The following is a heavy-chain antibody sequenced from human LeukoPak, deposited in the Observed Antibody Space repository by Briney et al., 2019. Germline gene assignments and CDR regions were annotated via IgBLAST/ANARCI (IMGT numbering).Heavy chain of an antibody. D-gene: IGHD4-17*01. CDR1: GGSISSYY. CDR3: ARVLSVRNYGGNSNAFDI. Sequence: PSETLSLTCTVSGGSISSYYWSWIRQPPGKGLEWIGYIYYSGSTNYNPSLKSRVTISVDTSKNQFSLKLSSVTAADTAVYYCARVLSVRNYGGNSNAFDIWGQGTMVTVSS. J-gene: IGHJ3*02. V-gene: IGHV4-59*01. CDR2: IYYSGST.